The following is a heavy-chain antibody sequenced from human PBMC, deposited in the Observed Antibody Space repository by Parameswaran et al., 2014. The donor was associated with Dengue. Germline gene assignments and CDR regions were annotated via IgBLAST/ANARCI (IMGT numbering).Heavy chain of an antibody. J-gene: IGHJ4*02. Sequence: WVRQAPGQRLEWIGWIVVGSGNTNYAQKFQERVTITRDMSTNTAYMELTSLRSEDTAVYYCAADPDDVRWGYWGQGTLVTVSS. CDR3: AADPDDVRWGY. D-gene: IGHD3-10*02. V-gene: IGHV1-58*01. CDR2: IVVGSGNT.